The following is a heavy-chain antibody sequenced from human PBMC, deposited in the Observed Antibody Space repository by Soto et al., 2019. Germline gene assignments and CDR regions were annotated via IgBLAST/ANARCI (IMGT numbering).Heavy chain of an antibody. V-gene: IGHV5-51*01. D-gene: IGHD2-15*01. J-gene: IGHJ4*02. Sequence: GESLKISCKGSGYSFSSYWIGWVRQMPGQGPEWMGIIYPGDSDTRYSPSFQGQVTISADKSISTAYLQWSSLKASDTAMYYCARYCSGGSCYRPSYRFDYWGQGTLVTVSS. CDR2: IYPGDSDT. CDR3: ARYCSGGSCYRPSYRFDY. CDR1: GYSFSSYW.